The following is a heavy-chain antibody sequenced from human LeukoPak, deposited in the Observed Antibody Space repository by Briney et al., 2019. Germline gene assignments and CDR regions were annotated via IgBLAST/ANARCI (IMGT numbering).Heavy chain of an antibody. CDR1: GFTVSSNY. D-gene: IGHD2-2*01. J-gene: IGHJ4*02. V-gene: IGHV3-53*01. CDR2: IYSGGST. Sequence: PGGSLRLSCAASGFTVSSNYMSWVRQAPGKGLEWVSVIYSGGSTYYADSVKGRFTISRDNAKNSLYLQMNSLRAEDTAVYYCVRGYCSSTSCFHSIFDFWGQGTLVTVSS. CDR3: VRGYCSSTSCFHSIFDF.